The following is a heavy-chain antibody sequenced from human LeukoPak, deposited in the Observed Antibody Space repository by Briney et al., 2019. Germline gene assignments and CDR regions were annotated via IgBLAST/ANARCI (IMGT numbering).Heavy chain of an antibody. CDR1: GFTFSDYA. J-gene: IGHJ5*02. CDR2: ISGRGGST. D-gene: IGHD2-15*01. Sequence: GGALRLSCAACGFTFSDYAMIWVRQDPATGPESISTISGRGGSTYYADSVKGRYTISRDNAKNLLYLQMNSLRDEDTALYYCARDLGSVVVVAATPYTWFDPWGQGTLVTVSS. V-gene: IGHV3-23*01. CDR3: ARDLGSVVVVAATPYTWFDP.